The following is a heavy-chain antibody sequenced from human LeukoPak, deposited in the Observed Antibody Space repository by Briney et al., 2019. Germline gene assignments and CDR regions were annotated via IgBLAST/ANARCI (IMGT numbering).Heavy chain of an antibody. V-gene: IGHV3-48*04. CDR1: GFPFRSYT. CDR3: ARGLGAADH. Sequence: GGSLRLSCAPSGFPFRSYTMTWVRRAPGRGLEWVSYISRSSSIIYYADSVKGRFTISRDNAKDSLYLQMNTLRAEDTAVYYCARGLGAADHWGQGTLVTVSS. J-gene: IGHJ4*02. D-gene: IGHD1-26*01. CDR2: ISRSSSII.